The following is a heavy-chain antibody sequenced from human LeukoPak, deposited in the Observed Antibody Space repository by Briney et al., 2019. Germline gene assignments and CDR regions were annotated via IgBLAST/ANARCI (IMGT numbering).Heavy chain of an antibody. Sequence: SETLSLTCTVSGGSISSYYWSWIRQPPGKGLEWIGHIYYGGNTTYYASLKSRVTISVDTSKNQFSLKLSSVTVADPAVYYCARDLSGMDVWGQGTTVTVSS. CDR2: IYYGGNT. V-gene: IGHV4-59*01. CDR1: GGSISSYY. CDR3: ARDLSGMDV. J-gene: IGHJ6*02.